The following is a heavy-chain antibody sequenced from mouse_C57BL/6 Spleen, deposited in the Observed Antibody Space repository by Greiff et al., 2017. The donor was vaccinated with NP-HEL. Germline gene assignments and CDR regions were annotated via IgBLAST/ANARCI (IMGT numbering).Heavy chain of an antibody. CDR1: GFTFSSYA. CDR2: ISSGGDYI. V-gene: IGHV5-9-1*02. Sequence: EVMLVESGEGLVKPGGSLKLSCAASGFTFSSYAMSWVRQTPEKRLEWVAYISSGGDYIYYAATVKGRFTISRDNDRNTLYLQMSSLKSEDTAMYYCTRDGNYLAWFAYWGQGTLVTVSA. D-gene: IGHD2-1*01. J-gene: IGHJ3*01. CDR3: TRDGNYLAWFAY.